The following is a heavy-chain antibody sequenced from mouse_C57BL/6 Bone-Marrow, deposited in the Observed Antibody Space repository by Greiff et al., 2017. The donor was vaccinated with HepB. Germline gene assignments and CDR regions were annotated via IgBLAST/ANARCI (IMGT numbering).Heavy chain of an antibody. V-gene: IGHV1-69*01. J-gene: IGHJ2*01. CDR3: ARSGPYYFDY. D-gene: IGHD3-1*01. CDR1: GYTFTSYW. CDR2: IGPSDSYT. Sequence: QVQLQQPGAELVMPGASVKLSCKASGYTFTSYWMHWVKQRPGQGLEWIGEIGPSDSYTNYNQKFKGKSTLTVDKSSSTAYMQLSSLTSEDSAVYYCARSGPYYFDYWGQGTTLTVSS.